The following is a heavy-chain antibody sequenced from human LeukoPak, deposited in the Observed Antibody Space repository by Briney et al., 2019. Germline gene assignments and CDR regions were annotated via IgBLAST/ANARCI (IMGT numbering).Heavy chain of an antibody. CDR1: GGSMSNYF. CDR2: MSSSGSP. D-gene: IGHD1-26*01. V-gene: IGHV4-59*01. CDR3: ARRGPNSGSYSHFDL. Sequence: SETLSLTCAVSGGSMSNYFWSWIRQPPGKGLEWIGYMSSSGSPNYNPSLKSRVTISVDTSNNQFSLKLISVTAADTAVYYCARRGPNSGSYSHFDLWGRGTLVTVSS. J-gene: IGHJ2*01.